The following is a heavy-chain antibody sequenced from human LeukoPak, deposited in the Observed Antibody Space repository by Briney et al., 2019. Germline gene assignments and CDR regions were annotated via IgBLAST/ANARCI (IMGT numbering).Heavy chain of an antibody. J-gene: IGHJ4*02. Sequence: PGRSLRLSCTGSGFTFSSFAMHWVRQAPGKGLEWVEVISYDGSHKYYADSVKGRFTISRDNSKNTLYVQMNSLRTEDTAMYYCARGTGTRVAPYYFDHWGQGTLVTVSS. D-gene: IGHD1-1*01. V-gene: IGHV3-30-3*01. CDR3: ARGTGTRVAPYYFDH. CDR1: GFTFSSFA. CDR2: ISYDGSHK.